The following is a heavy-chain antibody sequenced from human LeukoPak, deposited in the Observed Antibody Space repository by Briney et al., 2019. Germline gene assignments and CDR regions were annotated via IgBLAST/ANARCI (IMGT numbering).Heavy chain of an antibody. D-gene: IGHD6-25*01. CDR1: GYTFTGFF. CDR2: INPNSGDT. CDR3: ATLLSNAAFDY. J-gene: IGHJ4*02. Sequence: ASVKVSCKASGYTFTGFFLHWVRQAPGQGFEWIEWINPNSGDTKYAQRFQGRVTMTRDTSISTAYIELSRLRSDDTAVYYCATLLSNAAFDYWGQGTLVAVSS. V-gene: IGHV1-2*02.